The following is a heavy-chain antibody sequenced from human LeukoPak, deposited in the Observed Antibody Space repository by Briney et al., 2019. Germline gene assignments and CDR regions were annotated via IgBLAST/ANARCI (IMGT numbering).Heavy chain of an antibody. J-gene: IGHJ4*02. CDR1: GFTFSTYW. D-gene: IGHD1-1*01. Sequence: GGSLRLSCAASGFTFSTYWMTWVRQAPGKGLEWVANIKQDGSDKYYVDSVKGRFTISKDNAKNSLYLQMNSLRGEDTAVYYCVRDFSRTRLERPFDYWGQGTLVTVSS. V-gene: IGHV3-7*01. CDR3: VRDFSRTRLERPFDY. CDR2: IKQDGSDK.